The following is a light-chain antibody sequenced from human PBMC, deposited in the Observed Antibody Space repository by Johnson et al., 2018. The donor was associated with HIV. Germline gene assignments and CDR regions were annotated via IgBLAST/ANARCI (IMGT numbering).Light chain of an antibody. J-gene: IGLJ1*01. CDR2: SHN. V-gene: IGLV1-44*01. CDR3: AAWDDSLNVHV. Sequence: QSVLTQPPSVSAAPGQKVTISCSGSSSNIGNNYVSWYQQLPGTAPKLLMYSHNQRPSGVPDRFSGSKSGTSASLAISRLQSEDEADYYCAAWDDSLNVHVFGTGTKVTVL. CDR1: SSNIGNNY.